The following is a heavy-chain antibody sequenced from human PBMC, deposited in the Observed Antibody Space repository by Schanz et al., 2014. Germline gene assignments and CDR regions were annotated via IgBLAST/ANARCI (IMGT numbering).Heavy chain of an antibody. CDR1: GYSFTPFP. CDR3: ARAPTAYCSDTSCLGTPFDY. D-gene: IGHD2-2*01. J-gene: IGHJ4*02. Sequence: QVQLVQSWAEVKGPGASVKVSCKASGYSFTPFPIHWVRQAPGQRLEWMGIINLSGGSTNNAQKFQGRLTMTRDTSTSTVYMELSSLRSEDTAVYYCARAPTAYCSDTSCLGTPFDYWGQGTLVTDSA. V-gene: IGHV1-46*03. CDR2: INLSGGST.